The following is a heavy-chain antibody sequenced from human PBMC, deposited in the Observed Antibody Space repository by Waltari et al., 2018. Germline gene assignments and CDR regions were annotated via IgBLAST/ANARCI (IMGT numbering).Heavy chain of an antibody. CDR1: GFSFRSYG. CDR3: ASGGKIVVVPADY. Sequence: QAQLVESGGGVVHPGGSLRLSCTASGFSFRSYGMHWVRQTPGKGLEWVAFIRYDGSDKDYADAVKGRFTISRDTSKNTLYLQMNSLRSEDTAVYDCASGGKIVVVPADYWGQGTLVTVSS. D-gene: IGHD2-2*01. V-gene: IGHV3-30*02. J-gene: IGHJ4*02. CDR2: IRYDGSDK.